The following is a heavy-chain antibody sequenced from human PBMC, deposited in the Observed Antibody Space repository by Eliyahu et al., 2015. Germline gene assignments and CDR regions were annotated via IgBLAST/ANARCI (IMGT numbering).Heavy chain of an antibody. CDR1: GFXFXDYA. Sequence: EVQLVESGGGLVQPGRSLRLSCAASGFXFXDYAMHWVRQAPGKGLGWVSGISWNSGSIGYADSVKGRFTISRDNAKNSLYLQMNSLRAEDTALYYCAKDIIPIDCSSTSCYGFGMDVWGQGTTVTVSS. D-gene: IGHD2-2*01. CDR2: ISWNSGSI. CDR3: AKDIIPIDCSSTSCYGFGMDV. J-gene: IGHJ6*02. V-gene: IGHV3-9*01.